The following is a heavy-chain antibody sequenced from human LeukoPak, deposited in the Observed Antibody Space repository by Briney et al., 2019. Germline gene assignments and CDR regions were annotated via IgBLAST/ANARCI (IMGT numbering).Heavy chain of an antibody. V-gene: IGHV1-46*01. CDR1: GYTFTGYY. D-gene: IGHD3-10*01. J-gene: IGHJ5*02. CDR3: AREGWFGELLSDWFDP. Sequence: GASVKVSCKASGYTFTGYYMHWVRQAPGQGLEWMGIINPSGGSTSYAQKFQGRVTMTRDTSTSTVYMELSSLRSEDTAVYYCAREGWFGELLSDWFDPWGQGTLVTVSS. CDR2: INPSGGST.